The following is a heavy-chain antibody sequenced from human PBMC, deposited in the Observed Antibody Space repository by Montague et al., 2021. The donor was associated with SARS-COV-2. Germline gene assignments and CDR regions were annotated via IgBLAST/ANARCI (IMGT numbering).Heavy chain of an antibody. J-gene: IGHJ3*01. CDR2: IYYSGST. CDR1: GGSISSSSYY. D-gene: IGHD3-22*01. CDR3: ARFPTSYYYDRKAAPATPYSFDF. V-gene: IGHV4-39*01. Sequence: SETLSLTCTVSGGSISSSSYYWGWIRQPPGKGLEWIVSIYYSGSTYYNPSLKSRVTISVDTSKNQFSLKPSSVTAADTAVYYCARFPTSYYYDRKAAPATPYSFDFWGQGTMVTVSS.